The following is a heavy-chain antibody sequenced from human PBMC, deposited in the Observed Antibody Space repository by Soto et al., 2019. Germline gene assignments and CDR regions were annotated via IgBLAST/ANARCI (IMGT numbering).Heavy chain of an antibody. CDR3: ARDPNFSLTFHYYGMDV. V-gene: IGHV1-46*01. CDR2: INPDTGST. J-gene: IGHJ6*02. CDR1: GYTFTTYY. Sequence: QVQLVQSGAEVKKPGASVKISCKASGYTFTTYYLHWVRQAPGQGLEWMGIINPDTGSTSSAQNFRGRVSVTRETSTSTVYMELYSLSSEDTAVNYCARDPNFSLTFHYYGMDVWGQGTTVTVSS.